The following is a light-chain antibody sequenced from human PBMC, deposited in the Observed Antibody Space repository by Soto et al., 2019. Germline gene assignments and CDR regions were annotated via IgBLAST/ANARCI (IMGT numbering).Light chain of an antibody. CDR2: GAS. Sequence: EIVLTQSPGTLSLTPGQRPTGSCRASQSVSNNYLAWSQQKPGQAPRLLIYGASNRATGIPDRFSGSGSGTDFTLTISRLEPEDFAVYYCEQYGSSGTCGQGTMVAIK. CDR1: QSVSNNY. V-gene: IGKV3-20*01. J-gene: IGKJ1*01. CDR3: EQYGSSGT.